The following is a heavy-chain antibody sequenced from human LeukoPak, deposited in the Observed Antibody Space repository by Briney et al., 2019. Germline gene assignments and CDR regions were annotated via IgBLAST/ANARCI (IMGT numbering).Heavy chain of an antibody. CDR1: GFTFSSYW. V-gene: IGHV3-7*03. Sequence: GGSLRLSCAASGFTFSSYWMNWARQAPGKGLEWVASINHNGNVNYYVDSVKGRFTISRDNAKNSLYLQMSNLRAEDTAVYYCARGLVRQLADYWGQGTLVTVSS. CDR3: ARGLVRQLADY. D-gene: IGHD6-13*01. J-gene: IGHJ4*02. CDR2: INHNGNVN.